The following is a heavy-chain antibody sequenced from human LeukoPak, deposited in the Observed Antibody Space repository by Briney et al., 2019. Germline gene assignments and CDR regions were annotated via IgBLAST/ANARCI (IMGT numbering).Heavy chain of an antibody. CDR3: ARDHVAYDYVWGSWRGFDP. V-gene: IGHV4-4*07. CDR1: GGSFSGYY. CDR2: IYTSGST. J-gene: IGHJ5*02. Sequence: SETLSLTCAVYGGSFSGYYWSWIRQPAGKGLEWIGRIYTSGSTNYNPSLKSRVTMSVDTSKNQFSLKLSSVTAADTAVYYCARDHVAYDYVWGSWRGFDPWGQGTLVTVSS. D-gene: IGHD3-16*01.